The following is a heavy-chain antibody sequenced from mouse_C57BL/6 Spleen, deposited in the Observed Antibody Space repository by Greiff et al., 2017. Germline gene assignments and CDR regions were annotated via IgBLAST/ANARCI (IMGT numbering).Heavy chain of an antibody. J-gene: IGHJ2*01. CDR3: ATPFDY. CDR1: GYTFTSYW. CDR2: IDPSDSYT. V-gene: IGHV1-50*01. Sequence: QVQLQQPGAELVKPGASVKLSSKASGYTFTSYWMQWVKQRPGQGLEWIGEIDPSDSYTNYNQKFKGKATLTVDTSSSTAYMQLSSLTSEDSAVYYCATPFDYWGQGTTLTVSS.